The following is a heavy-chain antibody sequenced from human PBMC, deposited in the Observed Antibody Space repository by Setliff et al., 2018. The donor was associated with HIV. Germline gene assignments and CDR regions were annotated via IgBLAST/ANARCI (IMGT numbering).Heavy chain of an antibody. CDR1: GVSINTYY. Sequence: PSETLSLTCSVSGVSINTYYWSWIRQPPGKGLEWFGYIYNGGNTNYNPSLESRVSMSLDTSKNQFSLKLSSVTAADTAVYYCARGIPQREYSTSSRLVDYWGQGTLVTVSS. CDR2: IYNGGNT. CDR3: ARGIPQREYSTSSRLVDY. D-gene: IGHD6-6*01. V-gene: IGHV4-59*12. J-gene: IGHJ4*02.